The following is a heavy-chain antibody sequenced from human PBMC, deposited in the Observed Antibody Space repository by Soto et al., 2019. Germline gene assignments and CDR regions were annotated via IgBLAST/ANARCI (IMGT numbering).Heavy chain of an antibody. CDR3: VFYDVLTGYDH. V-gene: IGHV3-23*01. Sequence: EVQLLESGGGLVQPGGSLRLSCAGSGFIFRNYGMSWVRQAPGKGLEWVSAISGDGTGTYYADSVKGRFAISRDNSRNTLYLQMSSLRAEDTALYYCVFYDVLTGYDHGGQGTLVTVSS. CDR2: ISGDGTGT. CDR1: GFIFRNYG. D-gene: IGHD3-9*01. J-gene: IGHJ5*02.